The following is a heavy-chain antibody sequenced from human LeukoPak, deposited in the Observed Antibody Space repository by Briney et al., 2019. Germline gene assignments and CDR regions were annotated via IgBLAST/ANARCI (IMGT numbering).Heavy chain of an antibody. CDR3: TRDAVSY. D-gene: IGHD3-16*02. J-gene: IGHJ4*02. CDR1: GFTFSSYW. V-gene: IGHV3-7*05. Sequence: GSLRLSCAASGFTFSSYWMNWVRQAPGKGLEWVANIKEDGSEKYYVDSVKGRFTISRDNAKNSLYLQMNSLRADDTAVYYCTRDAVSYWGQGTLVTVSS. CDR2: IKEDGSEK.